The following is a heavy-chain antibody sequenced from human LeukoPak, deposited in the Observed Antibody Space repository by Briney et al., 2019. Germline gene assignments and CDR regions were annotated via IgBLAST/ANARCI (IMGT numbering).Heavy chain of an antibody. CDR2: IYTSGST. Sequence: SETLSLTCTVSGGSISSGSYYWSWIRQPAEKGLEWIGRIYTSGSTNYNPSLKSRVTISVDTSKNQFSLKLSSVTAADTAVYYCARSSGWYGVFDYWGQGTLVTVSS. J-gene: IGHJ4*02. D-gene: IGHD6-19*01. CDR3: ARSSGWYGVFDY. CDR1: GGSISSGSYY. V-gene: IGHV4-61*02.